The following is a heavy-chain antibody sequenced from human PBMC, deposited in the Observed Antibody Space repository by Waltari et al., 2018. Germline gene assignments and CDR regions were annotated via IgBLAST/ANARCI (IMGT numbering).Heavy chain of an antibody. V-gene: IGHV4-61*02. Sequence: QVQLQESGPGLVKPSQTLSLTCTVSGGSISSGSYYWSWIRQPAGKGLEWIGRIYTSGSTNYNPSLKSRVTISVDTSKNQFSLKLSSVTAADTALYYCARDHNSGSYDYFDYWGQGTLVTVSS. CDR3: ARDHNSGSYDYFDY. CDR2: IYTSGST. J-gene: IGHJ4*02. CDR1: GGSISSGSYY. D-gene: IGHD1-26*01.